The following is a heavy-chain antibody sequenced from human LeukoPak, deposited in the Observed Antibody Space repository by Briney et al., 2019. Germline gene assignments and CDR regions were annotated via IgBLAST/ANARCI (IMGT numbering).Heavy chain of an antibody. CDR2: ISYDGSNK. J-gene: IGHJ4*02. V-gene: IGHV3-30-3*01. Sequence: GGSLRLSCAASGFTFSSYAMQWVRQAPGKGLEWVAVISYDGSNKYYADSVKGRFTISRDNSKNTLYLQMNSLRAEDTAVYYCARESRRHIDYWGQGTLVTVSS. D-gene: IGHD2-21*01. CDR1: GFTFSSYA. CDR3: ARESRRHIDY.